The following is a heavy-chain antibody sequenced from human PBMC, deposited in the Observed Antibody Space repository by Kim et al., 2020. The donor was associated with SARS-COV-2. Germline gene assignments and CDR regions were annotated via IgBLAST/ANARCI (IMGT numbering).Heavy chain of an antibody. CDR2: ISDSGVRT. V-gene: IGHV3-23*01. CDR3: EASDY. J-gene: IGHJ4*02. Sequence: GGSLRLSRAASGFTFSRYAMSWARQAPGKGLEWVSTISDSGVRTHYADSVKGRFTISRDNSKSTLFLQMNSLRAEDTAVYYCEASDYWGQGSLVTVSS. CDR1: GFTFSRYA.